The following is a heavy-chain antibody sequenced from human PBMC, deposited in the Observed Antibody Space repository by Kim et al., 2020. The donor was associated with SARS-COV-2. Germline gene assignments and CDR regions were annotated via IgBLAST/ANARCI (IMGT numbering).Heavy chain of an antibody. D-gene: IGHD3-10*01. CDR2: I. CDR3: LAEIGSRSFDH. J-gene: IGHJ4*02. V-gene: IGHV3-30*01. Sequence: ISYPESVKGRFIISRDNAKSTLYLQLNSLRPEDTAVYYCLAEIGSRSFDHWGQGILVTVSS.